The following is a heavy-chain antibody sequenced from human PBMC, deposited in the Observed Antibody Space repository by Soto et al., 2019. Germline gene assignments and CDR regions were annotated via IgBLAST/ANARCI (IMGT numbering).Heavy chain of an antibody. CDR2: INPSGGST. CDR3: AREGSDSSGWYPTSGWFDP. V-gene: IGHV1-46*03. CDR1: GYTFTSYY. D-gene: IGHD6-19*01. Sequence: GASVKVSCKASGYTFTSYYMHWVRQAPGQGLEWMGIINPSGGSTSYAQKFQGRVTMTRDTSTSTVYMELSSLRSEDTAVYYCAREGSDSSGWYPTSGWFDPWGQGTLVTVSS. J-gene: IGHJ5*02.